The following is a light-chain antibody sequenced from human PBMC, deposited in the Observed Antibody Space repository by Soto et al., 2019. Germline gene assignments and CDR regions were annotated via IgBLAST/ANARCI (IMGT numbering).Light chain of an antibody. V-gene: IGKV1-5*03. Sequence: DIPMTQSPSALSASVGERVTITCRASQSINTLLAWYQHKPGKAPNLLIYKASNLESGVPSRFSGSGSGTEFTLTISSLQPDDFATYYCQQYKSHSRTFGQGTKVEVK. CDR3: QQYKSHSRT. CDR2: KAS. J-gene: IGKJ1*01. CDR1: QSINTL.